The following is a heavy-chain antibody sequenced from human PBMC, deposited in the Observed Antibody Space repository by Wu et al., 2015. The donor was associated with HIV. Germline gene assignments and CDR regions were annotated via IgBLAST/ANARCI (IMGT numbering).Heavy chain of an antibody. CDR1: GYTFTGYY. CDR3: ARVDLGGFGSFGMDV. J-gene: IGHJ6*02. V-gene: IGHV1-2*02. D-gene: IGHD3-16*01. Sequence: QVQLVQSGAEVKKPGASVKVSCKASGYTFTGYYMHWVRQAPGQGLEWMGWINPNSGGTNYAQKFQGRVTMTRDTSISTAYMELSRLRSDDTAVYYCARVDLGGFGSFGMDVWGQGTTVTVSS. CDR2: INPNSGGT.